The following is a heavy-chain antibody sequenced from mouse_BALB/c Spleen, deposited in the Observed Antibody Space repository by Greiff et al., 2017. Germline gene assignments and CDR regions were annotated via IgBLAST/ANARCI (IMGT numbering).Heavy chain of an antibody. V-gene: IGHV14-3*02. D-gene: IGHD2-4*01. CDR1: GFNIKDTY. CDR3: DRGMITTRGFAY. Sequence: EVQLQQSGAELVKPGASVKLSCTASGFNIKDTYMHWVKQRPEQGLEWIGRIDPANGNTKYDPKFQGKATITADTSSNTAYLQLSSLTSEDTAVYYCDRGMITTRGFAYWGQGTLVTVSA. J-gene: IGHJ3*01. CDR2: IDPANGNT.